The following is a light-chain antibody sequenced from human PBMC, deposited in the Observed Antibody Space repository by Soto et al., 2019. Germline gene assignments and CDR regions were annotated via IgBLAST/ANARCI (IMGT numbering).Light chain of an antibody. CDR1: QTISIW. Sequence: DIQMTQSPSTLSASVGDRVTITCRARQTISIWLAWYQQKPGKAPKLLIYDASILESGVPSRFSGGGFGTEFTLTISSLQPDDYATYYCQQYQTFWTFGQGTKGDIK. CDR2: DAS. V-gene: IGKV1-5*01. CDR3: QQYQTFWT. J-gene: IGKJ1*01.